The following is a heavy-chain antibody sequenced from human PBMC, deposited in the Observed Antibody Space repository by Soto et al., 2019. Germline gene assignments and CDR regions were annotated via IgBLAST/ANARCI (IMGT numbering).Heavy chain of an antibody. CDR1: GFTFSSYG. V-gene: IGHV3-30*18. CDR3: AKGPAIVLVPAAMNYYYGMDV. J-gene: IGHJ6*02. CDR2: ISYDGSNK. D-gene: IGHD2-2*01. Sequence: QVQLVESGGGVVQPGRSLRLSCAASGFTFSSYGMHCVRQAPGKGLEWVAVISYDGSNKYYADSVKGRFTISRDNSKNTLDLQMNSLRAEDTAVYYCAKGPAIVLVPAAMNYYYGMDVWGQGTTVTVSS.